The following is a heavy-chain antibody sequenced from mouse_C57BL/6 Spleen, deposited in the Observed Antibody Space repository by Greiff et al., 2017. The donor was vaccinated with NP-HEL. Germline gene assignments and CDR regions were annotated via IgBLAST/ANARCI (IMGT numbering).Heavy chain of an antibody. CDR2: FYPGSGSI. Sequence: VKLMESGAELVKPGASVKLSCKASGYTFTEYTIHWVKQRSGQGLEWIGWFYPGSGSIKYNEKFKDKATLTADKSSSTVYMELSRLTSEDSAVYFCARHERLLKGGYYFDYWGQGTTLTVSS. V-gene: IGHV1-62-2*01. J-gene: IGHJ2*01. CDR1: GYTFTEYT. D-gene: IGHD2-3*01. CDR3: ARHERLLKGGYYFDY.